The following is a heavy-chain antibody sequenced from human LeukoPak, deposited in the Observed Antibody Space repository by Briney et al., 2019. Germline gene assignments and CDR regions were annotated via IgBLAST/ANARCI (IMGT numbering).Heavy chain of an antibody. CDR1: GYSISSGYY. J-gene: IGHJ3*02. V-gene: IGHV4-38-2*02. D-gene: IGHD1-1*01. CDR3: ARESNWNDPFDI. CDR2: IYHGGAT. Sequence: ASETLSLTCTVSGYSISSGYYWGWIRQPPGKGLEWIGSIYHGGATYYNPSLQSRVTISVDTSKNQFSLKLSSVTAADTAVYYCARESNWNDPFDIWGQGTMVTVSS.